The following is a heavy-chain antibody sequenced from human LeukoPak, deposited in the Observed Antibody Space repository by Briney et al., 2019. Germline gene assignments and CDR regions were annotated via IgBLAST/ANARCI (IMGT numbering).Heavy chain of an antibody. J-gene: IGHJ4*02. Sequence: GRSLRLSCAASGFTFRSHSMNWVRQAPGKGLEWVSSISSSSSYIYYADSVKGRFTISRDNAKNSLYLQMNSLRAEDTAVYYCARKGYCAGGSCGAFDYWGLGTLVTVSP. CDR3: ARKGYCAGGSCGAFDY. CDR2: ISSSSSYI. CDR1: GFTFRSHS. V-gene: IGHV3-21*04. D-gene: IGHD2-8*02.